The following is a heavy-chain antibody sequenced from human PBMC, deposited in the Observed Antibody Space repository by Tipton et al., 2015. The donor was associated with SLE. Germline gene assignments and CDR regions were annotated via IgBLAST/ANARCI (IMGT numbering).Heavy chain of an antibody. Sequence: TLSLTCTVSGGSISSGSYYWSWIRQPAGKGLEWIGRIYTSGSTNYNPSLKSRVTISVDTSKNQFSLKLSSVTAADTAVYYCARGAHIVVVPAATYWYFDLWGRGTLVTVSS. CDR2: IYTSGST. CDR3: ARGAHIVVVPAATYWYFDL. D-gene: IGHD2-2*01. CDR1: GGSISSGSYY. J-gene: IGHJ2*01. V-gene: IGHV4-61*02.